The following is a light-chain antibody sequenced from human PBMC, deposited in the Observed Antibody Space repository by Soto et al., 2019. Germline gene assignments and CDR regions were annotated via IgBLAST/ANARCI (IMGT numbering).Light chain of an antibody. V-gene: IGLV1-40*01. Sequence: QSVLTQPPSVSGAPGQRVTISCTGSSSNIGAGYDVHWYQQHPGTAPKLLIYGNSNRPSGVPDRFSGSKSGTSASLAITGLQPEDEADYYCQSYDSSLSGHVVFGGGTKLTVL. J-gene: IGLJ2*01. CDR3: QSYDSSLSGHVV. CDR1: SSNIGAGYD. CDR2: GNS.